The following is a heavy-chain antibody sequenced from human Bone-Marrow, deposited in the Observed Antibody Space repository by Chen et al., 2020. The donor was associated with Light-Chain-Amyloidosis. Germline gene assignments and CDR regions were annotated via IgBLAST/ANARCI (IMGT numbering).Heavy chain of an antibody. J-gene: IGHJ4*02. V-gene: IGHV1-18*01. D-gene: IGHD6-19*01. CDR2: ITAYNGDK. CDR1: GYTFTNYG. Sequence: QVQLVQSGTELQKPGASVKVSCKASGYTFTNYGIHWGRQAPGQGLEWMAWITAYNGDKKFGQKFQGRVTVTTDTSTNTAYMELTRLTSDDTATYFCTRGARGWYGFFDFWGQGTLVTVSS. CDR3: TRGARGWYGFFDF.